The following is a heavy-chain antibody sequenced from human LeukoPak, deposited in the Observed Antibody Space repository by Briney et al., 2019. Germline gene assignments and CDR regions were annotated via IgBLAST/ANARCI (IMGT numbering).Heavy chain of an antibody. D-gene: IGHD3-3*01. CDR2: ISSSSSYI. CDR1: GFTFSSYS. Sequence: PGGSLRLSCAASGFTFSSYSMNWVRQAPGKGLEWVSSISSSSSYIYYADSVKGRFTISRDNAKNSLYLQMNSLRAEDTAVYYCARDGGGVTIFGVVKDYWGQGTLVTVSS. J-gene: IGHJ4*02. V-gene: IGHV3-21*01. CDR3: ARDGGGVTIFGVVKDY.